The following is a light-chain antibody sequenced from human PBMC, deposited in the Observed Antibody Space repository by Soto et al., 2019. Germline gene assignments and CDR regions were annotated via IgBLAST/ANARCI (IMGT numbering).Light chain of an antibody. CDR3: QQDSRWPLT. V-gene: IGKV3-15*01. J-gene: IGKJ4*01. CDR1: QSVSSN. Sequence: EIVMTQSPATLSVSPGERATLSCRASQSVSSNLAWYQQKPGQAPRLLIYGASTRATGIPARFSGSGSGTEFTLTISSLQSEDFAVYYCQQDSRWPLTFGGGTKVEIK. CDR2: GAS.